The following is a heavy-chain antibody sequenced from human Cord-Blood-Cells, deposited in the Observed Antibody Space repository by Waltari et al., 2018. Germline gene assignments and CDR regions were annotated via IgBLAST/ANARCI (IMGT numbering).Heavy chain of an antibody. CDR1: GFTVSRHY. CDR3: ARASGSWVTGYFDL. Sequence: EVQLVESGGGLIQPGGSLRLSCAASGFTVSRHYMSWVRQAPGKGLEWVSVIYSGGSTYYADSVKGRFTISRDNSKNTLYLQMNSLRAEDTAVYYCARASGSWVTGYFDLWGRGTLVTVSS. J-gene: IGHJ2*01. D-gene: IGHD2-21*02. V-gene: IGHV3-53*01. CDR2: IYSGGST.